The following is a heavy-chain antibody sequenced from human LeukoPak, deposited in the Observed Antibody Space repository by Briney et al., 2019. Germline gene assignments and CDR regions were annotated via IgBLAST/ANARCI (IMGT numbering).Heavy chain of an antibody. CDR2: ISSSSSYI. V-gene: IGHV3-21*04. CDR3: ARVSTVTTNPPFFDY. J-gene: IGHJ4*02. Sequence: GGSLRLSCAASGFTFSSYSMNWVRQAPGKGLEWVSSISSSSSYIYYADSVKGRFTISRDNSKNTLYLQMNSLRAEDTAVYYCARVSTVTTNPPFFDYWGQGTLVTVSS. D-gene: IGHD4-17*01. CDR1: GFTFSSYS.